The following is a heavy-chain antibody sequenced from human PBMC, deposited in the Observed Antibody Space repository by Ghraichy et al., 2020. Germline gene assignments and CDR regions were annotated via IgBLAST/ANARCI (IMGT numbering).Heavy chain of an antibody. D-gene: IGHD6-19*01. V-gene: IGHV3-21*06. CDR2: ISSSGNYI. CDR3: TRDLAGHGGTTDF. J-gene: IGHJ4*02. CDR1: GFIFNNYN. Sequence: GGSLRLSCAASGFIFNNYNLNWVRQAPGQGLEWVASISSSGNYIYYGDSVKGRFTISRDNTKSSLYLQLHSLRGEDTAIYYCTRDLAGHGGTTDFWGQGTRVTVSS.